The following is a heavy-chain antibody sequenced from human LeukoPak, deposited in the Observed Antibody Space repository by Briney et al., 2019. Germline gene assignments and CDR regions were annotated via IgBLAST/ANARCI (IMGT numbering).Heavy chain of an antibody. CDR3: AELGITMIGGV. CDR2: IREDGGHT. V-gene: IGHV3-7*01. D-gene: IGHD3-10*02. CDR1: GFTFTNHW. Sequence: GGSLRLSCVTSGFTFTNHWMSWVRQAPGKGLEWVANIREDGGHTNYVDSVKGRFTISRDNAKNSLFLQMDGLRVDDTAVYYCAELGITMIGGVWGKGTTVTISS. J-gene: IGHJ6*04.